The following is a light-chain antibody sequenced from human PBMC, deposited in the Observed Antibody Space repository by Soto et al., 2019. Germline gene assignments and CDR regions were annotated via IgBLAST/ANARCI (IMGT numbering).Light chain of an antibody. J-gene: IGLJ2*01. CDR3: GAWDASLNGPV. Sequence: QSALTQPPSASGTPGQRVTISCSGSSSNIGNNHVYWYQQLPGTAPKLLIYRNNQRPSGVPDRFSGSKSGTSASLAISGLRSDDETDYYCGAWDASLNGPVFGGGTKVTVL. CDR1: SSNIGNNH. V-gene: IGLV1-47*01. CDR2: RNN.